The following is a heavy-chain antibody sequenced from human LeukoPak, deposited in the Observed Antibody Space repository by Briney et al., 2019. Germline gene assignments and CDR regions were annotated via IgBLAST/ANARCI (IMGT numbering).Heavy chain of an antibody. J-gene: IGHJ4*02. D-gene: IGHD6-13*01. CDR3: ARTEFYSSSWYGPFDY. CDR2: IYYSGST. CDR1: GGSISSSSYY. V-gene: IGHV4-39*07. Sequence: PSETLSLTCTVSGGSISSSSYYWGWIRQPPGKGLEWIGSIYYSGSTYYNPSLKSRVTISVDTSKNQFSLKLSSVTAADTAVYYCARTEFYSSSWYGPFDYWGQGTLVTVSS.